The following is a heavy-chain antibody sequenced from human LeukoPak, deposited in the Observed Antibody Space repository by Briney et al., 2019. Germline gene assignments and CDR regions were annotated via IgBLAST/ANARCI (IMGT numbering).Heavy chain of an antibody. Sequence: PGGSLRLSCAASGFTFSDYSMNWVRQAPGKGLEWVSFISSRSSYIYYADSVKGRFTISRDNSKNTLYLQMNSLRAEDTAVYYCARDQLPYSSSWYYFDYWGQGTLVTVSS. CDR3: ARDQLPYSSSWYYFDY. D-gene: IGHD6-13*01. CDR1: GFTFSDYS. V-gene: IGHV3-21*01. J-gene: IGHJ4*02. CDR2: ISSRSSYI.